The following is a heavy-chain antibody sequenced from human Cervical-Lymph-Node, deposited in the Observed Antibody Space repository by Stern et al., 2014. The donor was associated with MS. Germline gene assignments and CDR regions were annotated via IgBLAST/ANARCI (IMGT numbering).Heavy chain of an antibody. CDR1: GGTFNNYA. CDR3: ARGGESSGFYDREYFQH. V-gene: IGHV1-69*01. CDR2: LVPVIGAA. D-gene: IGHD3-22*01. J-gene: IGHJ1*01. Sequence: QVQLVESGAEVKKPGSSVKVSCKASGGTFNNYAFNWVRQAPGHGLEWMGGLVPVIGAAAYAQKFQGRVAITADESTTTAYMELTNWRSEDTAVYYCARGGESSGFYDREYFQHWGLGTLVTVSS.